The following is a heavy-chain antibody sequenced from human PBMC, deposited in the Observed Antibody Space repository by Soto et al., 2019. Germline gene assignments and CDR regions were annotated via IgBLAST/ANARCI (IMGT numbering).Heavy chain of an antibody. CDR1: GYTFTSYA. Sequence: GASVKVSCKASGYTFTSYAMHWVRQAPGQRLEWMGWINAGNGNTKYSQKFQGRVTITRDTSASTAYMELSSLRSEDTAVYYCASYYDSSGYYYQFDYWGQGTLVTVSS. CDR2: INAGNGNT. V-gene: IGHV1-3*01. D-gene: IGHD3-22*01. J-gene: IGHJ4*02. CDR3: ASYYDSSGYYYQFDY.